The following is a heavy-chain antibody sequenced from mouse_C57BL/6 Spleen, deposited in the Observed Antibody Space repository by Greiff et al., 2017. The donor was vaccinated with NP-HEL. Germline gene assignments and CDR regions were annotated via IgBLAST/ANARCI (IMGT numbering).Heavy chain of an antibody. D-gene: IGHD1-1*01. Sequence: VQLQQSGAELARPGASVKLSCKASGYTFTSYGISWVKQRTGQGLEWIGEIYPRSGNTYYNEKFKGKATLTADISSSTAYMELRSLTSEDSAVYFCAYYYGSSWAYWGQGTLVTVSA. CDR2: IYPRSGNT. J-gene: IGHJ3*01. V-gene: IGHV1-81*01. CDR1: GYTFTSYG. CDR3: AYYYGSSWAY.